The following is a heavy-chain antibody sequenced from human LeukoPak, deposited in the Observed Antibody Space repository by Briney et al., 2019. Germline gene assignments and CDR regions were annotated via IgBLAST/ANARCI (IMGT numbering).Heavy chain of an antibody. CDR1: GGSISSGGYY. J-gene: IGHJ4*02. V-gene: IGHV4-30-2*01. Sequence: SETLSLTCTVSGGSISSGGYYWSWIRQPPRKGLEWIGYIYHSGSTYYNPSLKSRVTISLDKSKNQFSLKVNSVTAADTAVYYCARTDSSGYHDYWGQGTLVTVSS. CDR3: ARTDSSGYHDY. CDR2: IYHSGST. D-gene: IGHD3-22*01.